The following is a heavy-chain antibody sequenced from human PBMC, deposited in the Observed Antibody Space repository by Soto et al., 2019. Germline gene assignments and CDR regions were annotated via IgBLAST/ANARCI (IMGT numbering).Heavy chain of an antibody. CDR3: AIQWDDYYYYYMDC. CDR1: GYTFTSYG. CDR2: ISAHNGNT. D-gene: IGHD1-26*01. V-gene: IGHV1-18*01. Sequence: GASVKVSCKASGYTFTSYGISWVRQAPGQGLEWMGWISAHNGNTNYAQKLQGRVTMTTDTSTSTAYMELRSLRSDDTAVYYCAIQWDDYYYYYMDCRGKGTTVPVSS. J-gene: IGHJ6*03.